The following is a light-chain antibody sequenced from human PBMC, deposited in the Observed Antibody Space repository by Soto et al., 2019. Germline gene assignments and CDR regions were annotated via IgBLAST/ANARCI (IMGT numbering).Light chain of an antibody. CDR3: QQYNSYSWT. V-gene: IGKV1-5*01. CDR1: QSISSW. J-gene: IGKJ1*01. Sequence: DLQMTQSPSTLSASVVVRVSITCRDSQSISSWLAWYQQKPGKAPKLMIYDSSRLDSGVPSRFSGSGSGTEFPLTISSLQPDDCASYCCQQYNSYSWTFGQGTKVDI. CDR2: DSS.